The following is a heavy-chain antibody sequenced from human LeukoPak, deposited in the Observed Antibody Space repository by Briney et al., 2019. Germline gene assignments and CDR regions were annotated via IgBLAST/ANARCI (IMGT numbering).Heavy chain of an antibody. CDR1: GFTFSDHY. V-gene: IGHV3-72*01. J-gene: IGHJ4*02. CDR2: TRNKANSYTT. Sequence: GGSLRLSCAAPGFTFSDHYRAWVRQAPGKGLEWVGRTRNKANSYTTEYAASVKGRFSISRDDSKTSLYLQMNSLKTEDTAVYYSTRTEYCSAGRCYSDYFDSWGQGTLVTVSS. D-gene: IGHD2-15*01. CDR3: TRTEYCSAGRCYSDYFDS.